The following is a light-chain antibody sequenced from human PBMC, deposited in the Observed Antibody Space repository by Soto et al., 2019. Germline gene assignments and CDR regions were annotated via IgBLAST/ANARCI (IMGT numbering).Light chain of an antibody. CDR1: SSNIGSNS. Sequence: QSVLTQPPSASGTPGQRVTISCSGSSSNIGSNSVYWYQHLPGTAPKLLIYRNNQRPSGVPDRFSGSKSGTSASLAISGLRSEDEADYYCAAWDASLSGPVFGGGTTLTVL. CDR2: RNN. J-gene: IGLJ2*01. CDR3: AAWDASLSGPV. V-gene: IGLV1-47*01.